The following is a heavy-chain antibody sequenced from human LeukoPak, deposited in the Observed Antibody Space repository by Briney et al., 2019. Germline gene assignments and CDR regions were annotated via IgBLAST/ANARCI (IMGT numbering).Heavy chain of an antibody. CDR3: ARAYCSGGSCYPVD. J-gene: IGHJ4*02. Sequence: GGSLRLSCAASGFTFSSYGMHWVRQAPGKGLEWVAFIRYDGSNKYYADSVKGRFTISRDNSKNTLYLQMNSLRAEDTAVYYCARAYCSGGSCYPVDWGQGTLVTVSS. D-gene: IGHD2-15*01. CDR1: GFTFSSYG. V-gene: IGHV3-30*02. CDR2: IRYDGSNK.